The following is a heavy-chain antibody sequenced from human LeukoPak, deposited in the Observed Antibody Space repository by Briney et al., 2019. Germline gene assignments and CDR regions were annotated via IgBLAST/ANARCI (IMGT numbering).Heavy chain of an antibody. J-gene: IGHJ4*02. CDR2: IYYSGST. V-gene: IGHV4-59*01. D-gene: IGHD5-12*01. Sequence: SETLSLTCTVSGGSISSYYCSWIRQPPGKGLEWIGYIYYSGSTNYNPSLKSRVTISVDTSKNQFSLKLSSVTAADTAVYYCARVYGYDTKGYFDYWGQGTLVTVSS. CDR3: ARVYGYDTKGYFDY. CDR1: GGSISSYY.